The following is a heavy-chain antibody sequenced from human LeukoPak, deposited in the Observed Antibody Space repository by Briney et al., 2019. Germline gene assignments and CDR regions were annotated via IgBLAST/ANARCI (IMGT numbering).Heavy chain of an antibody. CDR1: GYSFANYW. V-gene: IGHV5-51*01. CDR2: IYPGDSDT. CDR3: ARQMGSYYLDY. D-gene: IGHD6-13*01. J-gene: IGHJ4*02. Sequence: GESLKISCKGSGYSFANYWIGWVRQMPGKGLEWMGIIYPGDSDTRYSPSFQGQVTISADKSINTAYLQWRSLKASDTALYYCARQMGSYYLDYWGQGTLVTVSS.